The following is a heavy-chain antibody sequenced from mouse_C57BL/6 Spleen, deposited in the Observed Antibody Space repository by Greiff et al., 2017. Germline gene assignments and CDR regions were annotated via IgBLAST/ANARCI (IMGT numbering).Heavy chain of an antibody. CDR2: IDPEDGET. D-gene: IGHD1-1*01. J-gene: IGHJ1*03. V-gene: IGHV14-2*01. CDR3: ARGNLPITTVVAPYWYFDV. CDR1: GFNIKDYY. Sequence: DVKLQESGAELVKPGASVKLSCTASGFNIKDYYMHWVKQRTEQGLEWIGRIDPEDGETKYAPKFQGKATITADTSSNTAYLQLSSLTSEDTAVYYCARGNLPITTVVAPYWYFDVWGTGTTVTVSS.